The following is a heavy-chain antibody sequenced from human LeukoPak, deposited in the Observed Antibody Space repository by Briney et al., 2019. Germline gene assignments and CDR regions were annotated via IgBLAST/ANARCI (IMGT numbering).Heavy chain of an antibody. CDR1: GFTFSASA. Sequence: PGGSLRLSCAASGFTFSASALHWVRQASGKGLEGVSAISGSGGSTYYADSVKGRFTISRDNSKNTLYLQMNSLRAEDTAVYYCAKRGPRPGRWSDAFNIWGQGTMVTVSS. D-gene: IGHD4-23*01. CDR3: AKRGPRPGRWSDAFNI. CDR2: ISGSGGST. V-gene: IGHV3-23*01. J-gene: IGHJ3*02.